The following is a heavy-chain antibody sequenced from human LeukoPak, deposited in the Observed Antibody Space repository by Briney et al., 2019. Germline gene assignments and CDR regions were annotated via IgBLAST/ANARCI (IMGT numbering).Heavy chain of an antibody. CDR3: ARPLYSGYDDAFDI. Sequence: GGSLRLSCAASGFTFSSYWMSWVRQAPGKGLEWVANIKQDGSEKYYVDSVKGRFTISRDNAKNSLYLQMNSLRAEDTAVYYCARPLYSGYDDAFDIWGQGTMVTVSS. CDR1: GFTFSSYW. V-gene: IGHV3-7*01. CDR2: IKQDGSEK. D-gene: IGHD5-12*01. J-gene: IGHJ3*02.